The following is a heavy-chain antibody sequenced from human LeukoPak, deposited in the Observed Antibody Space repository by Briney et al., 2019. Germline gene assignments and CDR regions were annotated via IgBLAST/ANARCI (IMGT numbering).Heavy chain of an antibody. D-gene: IGHD2-15*01. Sequence: SETLSLTCAVYGGSFSGYYWSWIRQPPGKGLEWIGEINHSGSTNYNPSLKSRVTISVDTSKNQFSLKLSSVTAADAAVYYCARLYCSGGSCWFDPWGQGTLVTVSS. CDR1: GGSFSGYY. CDR2: INHSGST. V-gene: IGHV4-34*01. CDR3: ARLYCSGGSCWFDP. J-gene: IGHJ5*02.